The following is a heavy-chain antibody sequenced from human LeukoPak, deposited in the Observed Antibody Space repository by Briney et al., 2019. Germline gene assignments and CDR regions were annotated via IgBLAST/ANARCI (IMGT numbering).Heavy chain of an antibody. D-gene: IGHD2-15*01. CDR1: GGSFSGYY. CDR3: AREARDCSGGSCDSSMRLAPQFDL. J-gene: IGHJ2*01. CDR2: INHSGST. Sequence: SETLSLTCAVYGGSFSGYYWSWIRQPPGKGLEWIGEINHSGSTNYNPSLERRVTISVDTSNNQFSMKLSSVTAADTAVYYCAREARDCSGGSCDSSMRLAPQFDLWGSGTLVTVSS. V-gene: IGHV4-34*01.